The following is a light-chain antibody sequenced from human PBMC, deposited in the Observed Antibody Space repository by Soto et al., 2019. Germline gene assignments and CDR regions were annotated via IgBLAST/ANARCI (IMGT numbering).Light chain of an antibody. CDR3: CSYAGSYTLWV. CDR2: DVT. CDR1: SSDVGNYNL. J-gene: IGLJ3*02. V-gene: IGLV2-11*01. Sequence: QSALAQPRSVSGSPGHSVTISCTGTSSDVGNYNLVSWYQHHPGKAPKLMIYDVTKRPSGVPDRFSASKSGNTASLTISGLQAEDEADYYCCSYAGSYTLWVFGGGTKLTVL.